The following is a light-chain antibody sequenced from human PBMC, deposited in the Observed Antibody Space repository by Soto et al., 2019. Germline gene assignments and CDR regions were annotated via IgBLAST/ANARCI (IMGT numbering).Light chain of an antibody. CDR2: GAS. CDR3: QQYGSSLLT. Sequence: EIALTQSPGTLSLSPGERATLSCRASQSVSSSYLAWYQQKPGQAPRLLIYGASSRATGIPDRFSGSGSGTDFTLTISRLEPEYFAVYYWQQYGSSLLTFGGGTKVEIK. V-gene: IGKV3-20*01. CDR1: QSVSSSY. J-gene: IGKJ4*01.